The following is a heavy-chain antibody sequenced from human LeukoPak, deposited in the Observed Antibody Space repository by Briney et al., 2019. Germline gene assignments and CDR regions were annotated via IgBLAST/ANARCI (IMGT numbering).Heavy chain of an antibody. J-gene: IGHJ4*02. CDR1: GFTFGDYA. D-gene: IGHD3-22*01. V-gene: IGHV3-7*01. CDR3: ARDLYDSSPGV. Sequence: GGSLRLSCTASGFTFGDYAMSWVRQAPGKGQEWVANIKQDGSEKYYVDSVKGRFTISRDNAKNSLYLQMNSLRAEDTAVYYCARDLYDSSPGVWGQGTLVTVSS. CDR2: IKQDGSEK.